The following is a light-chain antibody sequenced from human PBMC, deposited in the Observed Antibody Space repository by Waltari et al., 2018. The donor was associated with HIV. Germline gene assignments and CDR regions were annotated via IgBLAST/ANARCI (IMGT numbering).Light chain of an antibody. V-gene: IGLV1-51*01. CDR3: GTWDTSLSAGV. Sequence: VLTQPPSVSAAPGQKVTISCSGGSSNIGNNYVAWYQQVPGTVPKLLIYDDDMRPSGIPDRFSAFKSGTSATLGITGLQTGDEADYYCGTWDTSLSAGVFGGGTKLTVL. CDR2: DDD. J-gene: IGLJ3*02. CDR1: SSNIGNNY.